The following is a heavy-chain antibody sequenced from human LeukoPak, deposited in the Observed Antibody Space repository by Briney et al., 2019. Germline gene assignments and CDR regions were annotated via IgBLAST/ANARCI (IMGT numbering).Heavy chain of an antibody. D-gene: IGHD1-14*01. Sequence: PGGSLRLSCAASGFIFSYYSMHWFRQAPGKGLEYVSVMSPDGRATYYTNSVKVRLTIPRDNYKNTVYLQMDRLRDDHTAVYYCAREQPAGSTDYWGQGTLVTVSS. CDR3: AREQPAGSTDY. CDR2: MSPDGRAT. V-gene: IGHV3-64*01. CDR1: GFIFSYYS. J-gene: IGHJ4*02.